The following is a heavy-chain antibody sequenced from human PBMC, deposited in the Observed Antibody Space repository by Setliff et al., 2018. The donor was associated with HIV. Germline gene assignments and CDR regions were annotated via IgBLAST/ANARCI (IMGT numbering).Heavy chain of an antibody. D-gene: IGHD3-22*01. CDR1: GGSISSGSYY. CDR3: ARGKISPRGVVLIDY. J-gene: IGHJ4*02. CDR2: IYTSGST. V-gene: IGHV4-61*02. Sequence: SETLSLTCTVSGGSISSGSYYWSWIRQPAGKGLEWIGRIYTSGSTNYNPSLKSRVTISADTSKNQLSLKLSSVTAADTAVYYCARGKISPRGVVLIDYWGQGTLVTVTS.